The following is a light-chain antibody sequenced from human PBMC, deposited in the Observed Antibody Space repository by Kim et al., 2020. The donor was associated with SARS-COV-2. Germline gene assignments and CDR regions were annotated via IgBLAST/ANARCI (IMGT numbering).Light chain of an antibody. J-gene: IGKJ1*01. CDR1: QSVRSSY. CDR3: QQYGDSPRT. CDR2: NAS. V-gene: IGKV3-20*01. Sequence: PGERATLSCRASQSVRSSYLAWYQQKPGQAPRLLIYNASNRATGIPDRFSGSGSGTDFTLTISRVQPEDFAVYYCQQYGDSPRTFGQGTKVDIK.